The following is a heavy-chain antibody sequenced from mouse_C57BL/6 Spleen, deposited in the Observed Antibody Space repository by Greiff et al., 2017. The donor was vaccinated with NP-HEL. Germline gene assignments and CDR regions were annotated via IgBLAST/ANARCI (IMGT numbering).Heavy chain of an antibody. J-gene: IGHJ4*01. Sequence: VQRVESGAELARPGASVKLSCKASGYTFTSYGISWVKQRPGQGLEWIGEIYPRSGDTYYNEKFKGKATLTADKSSSTAYMELRSLTSEDSAVYFCARCSHITTVVAPYAMDYWGQGTSVTVSS. D-gene: IGHD1-1*01. V-gene: IGHV1-81*01. CDR3: ARCSHITTVVAPYAMDY. CDR1: GYTFTSYG. CDR2: IYPRSGDT.